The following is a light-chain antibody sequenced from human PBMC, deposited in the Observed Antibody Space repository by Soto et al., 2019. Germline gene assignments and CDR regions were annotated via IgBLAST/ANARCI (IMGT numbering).Light chain of an antibody. Sequence: DIQMTQSPSSLSASVGDRVTITCRASQSISSYLNWYQQKPGKAPKLLIYAASSLQSGVPSRFSGSGSGTDFTLTINNLQPEDFATYYCQQSYSRPLTFGGGTKVE. CDR2: AAS. V-gene: IGKV1-39*01. CDR3: QQSYSRPLT. CDR1: QSISSY. J-gene: IGKJ4*01.